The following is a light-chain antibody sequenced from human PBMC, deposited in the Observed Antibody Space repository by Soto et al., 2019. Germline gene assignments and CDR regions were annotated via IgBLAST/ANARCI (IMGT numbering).Light chain of an antibody. J-gene: IGLJ1*01. CDR3: SSYAGINNLGV. Sequence: QSALTQPPSAAGSPGQSVTISCTGTSSDVGGYKYVSWYQQHPGKAPKLMIFEVNKRPSGVPDRFSGSKSGHTASLTVSGRQAEDEADYYFSSYAGINNLGVFGTGTKVTVL. CDR2: EVN. V-gene: IGLV2-8*01. CDR1: SSDVGGYKY.